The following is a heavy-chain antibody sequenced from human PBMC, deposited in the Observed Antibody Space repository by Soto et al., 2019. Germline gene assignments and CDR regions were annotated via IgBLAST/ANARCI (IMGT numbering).Heavy chain of an antibody. V-gene: IGHV4-31*03. CDR3: ATGLTESTNHY. Sequence: PSETLSLTCTVSGDSITSGAYYWTWILQHPVKGLEGIGCIYTDGGTDYSPSLKNRVTISMDTSKNPFSLRLTSVTAADTATYFFATGLTESTNHYWGHGTLVTVSS. J-gene: IGHJ4*01. CDR2: IYTDGGT. CDR1: GDSITSGAYY.